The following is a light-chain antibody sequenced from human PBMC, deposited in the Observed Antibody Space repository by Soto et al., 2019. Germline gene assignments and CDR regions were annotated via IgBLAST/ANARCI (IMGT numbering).Light chain of an antibody. CDR1: QSVSSY. CDR2: DAS. CDR3: QQRSNWHRLT. Sequence: EIVLTQSPATLSLSLGERATLSCRASQSVSSYLAWYQQKPGQAPRLLIYDASNRASGIPARFSGSGSGTDFTLTISSLEPEDFAVYYCQQRSNWHRLTFGGGAKVEIK. V-gene: IGKV3-11*01. J-gene: IGKJ4*01.